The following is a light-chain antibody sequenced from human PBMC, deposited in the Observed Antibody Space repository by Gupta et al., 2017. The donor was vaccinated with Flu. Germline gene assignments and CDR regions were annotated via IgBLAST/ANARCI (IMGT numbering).Light chain of an antibody. J-gene: IGKJ3*01. CDR3: RQDNDVAQT. CDR2: DAS. Sequence: DTHLTQSPSSLSASVGDRVTITCPASHDISNFLNWYQQKPGKSPNLLIYDASHLQTGVPSRFGGSGSVTGFTFTIIRIQPQDIGTYYCRQDNDVAQTFGPGTKVDLK. V-gene: IGKV1-33*01. CDR1: HDISNF.